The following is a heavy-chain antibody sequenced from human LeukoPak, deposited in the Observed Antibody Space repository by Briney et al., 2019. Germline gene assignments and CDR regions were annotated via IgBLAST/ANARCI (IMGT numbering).Heavy chain of an antibody. V-gene: IGHV4-59*08. CDR1: GGSISSYY. J-gene: IGHJ4*02. CDR3: ARLWGYCSGGSCYFDY. Sequence: PSETLSLTCTVSGGSISSYYWSWIRQPPGKGLEWIGYIYYSGSTNYNPSLKSRVTISVDTSKNQFSLKLSSVTAADTAVYYWARLWGYCSGGSCYFDYWGQGTLVTVSS. D-gene: IGHD2-15*01. CDR2: IYYSGST.